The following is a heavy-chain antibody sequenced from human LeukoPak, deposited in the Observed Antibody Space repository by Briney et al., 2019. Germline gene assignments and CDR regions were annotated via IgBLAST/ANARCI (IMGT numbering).Heavy chain of an antibody. D-gene: IGHD3-22*01. CDR3: AKDLYYYDRSGYYYENYFDY. Sequence: GGSLRLSCAASGFTFSSYAMSWVRQAPGKGLEWVSAISGSGGSTYYADSVKGRFTISRDNSKNTLYLQMNSLRAEDTAVYYCAKDLYYYDRSGYYYENYFDYWGQGTLVTVSS. CDR1: GFTFSSYA. CDR2: ISGSGGST. J-gene: IGHJ4*02. V-gene: IGHV3-23*01.